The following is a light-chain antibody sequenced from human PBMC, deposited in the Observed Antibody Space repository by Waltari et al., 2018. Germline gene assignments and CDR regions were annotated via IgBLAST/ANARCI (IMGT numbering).Light chain of an antibody. CDR2: LGS. CDR1: QSLLNRNGYHY. Sequence: EIVMTQSPLSLAVTPGEPASISCRSSQSLLNRNGYHYLGWYLQKPGQAPQLPLSLGSDRAAGVPDRFSGSGSVTDFTLKISRVEPEDVGVYYCMQALHAPVTFGPGTKVDIK. J-gene: IGKJ3*01. V-gene: IGKV2-28*01. CDR3: MQALHAPVT.